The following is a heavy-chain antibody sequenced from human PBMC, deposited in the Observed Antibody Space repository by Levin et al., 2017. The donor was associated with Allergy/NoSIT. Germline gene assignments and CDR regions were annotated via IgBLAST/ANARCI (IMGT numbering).Heavy chain of an antibody. J-gene: IGHJ5*02. CDR3: ARVVGVGFGELERLDP. D-gene: IGHD3-10*01. V-gene: IGHV3-74*01. CDR1: GFTFSSYW. Sequence: PGGSLRLSCAASGFTFSSYWMHWVRQAPGKGLVWVSRINSDGSSTSYADSVKGRFTISRDNAKNTLYLQMNSLRAEDTAVYYCARVVGVGFGELERLDPWGQGTLVTVSS. CDR2: INSDGSST.